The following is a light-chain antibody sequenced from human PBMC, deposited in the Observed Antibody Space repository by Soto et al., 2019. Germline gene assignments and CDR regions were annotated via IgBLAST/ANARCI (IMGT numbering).Light chain of an antibody. CDR3: HTYQSAVFT. J-gene: IGKJ3*01. CDR1: QDIYIY. Sequence: DILMTQSPSSLSASVGDRVTITCRASQDIYIYLAWYQQRPGQGHKLLIYHASTLPAGVPSRFSGSGSGTDFTLTISSLQPEDFATYYCHTYQSAVFTFGPGTKVDIK. CDR2: HAS. V-gene: IGKV1-27*01.